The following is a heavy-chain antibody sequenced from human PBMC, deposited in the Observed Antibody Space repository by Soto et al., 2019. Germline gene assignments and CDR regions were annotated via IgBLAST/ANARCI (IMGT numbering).Heavy chain of an antibody. CDR3: VRDFFGGYTYSPGDY. V-gene: IGHV3-7*01. Sequence: PGGSLRLSCAAAGFMFSAYWMSWVRQAPGKGLEWVANIHGDGGKIYYVDSVKGRFTISRDNATRSLYLQMNSLKAEDTAVYYFVRDFFGGYTYSPGDYCGQGALVTLS. D-gene: IGHD5-12*01. CDR2: IHGDGGKI. J-gene: IGHJ4*02. CDR1: GFMFSAYW.